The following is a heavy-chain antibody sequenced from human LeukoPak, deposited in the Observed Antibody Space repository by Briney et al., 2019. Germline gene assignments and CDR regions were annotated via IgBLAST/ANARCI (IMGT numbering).Heavy chain of an antibody. J-gene: IGHJ4*02. CDR1: GFTVSSNY. Sequence: PGGSLRLSCAASGFTVSSNYMSWVRQAPGKGLEWVSVIYSGGSTYYADSVKGRFTISRDNSKNTLYLQMNSLRAEDTAVYYCARGRPCFWFGELAFDYWGQGTLVTVSS. CDR3: ARGRPCFWFGELAFDY. V-gene: IGHV3-66*02. D-gene: IGHD3-10*01. CDR2: IYSGGST.